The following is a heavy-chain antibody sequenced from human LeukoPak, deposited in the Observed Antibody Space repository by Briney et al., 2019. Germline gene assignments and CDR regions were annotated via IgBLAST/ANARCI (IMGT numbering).Heavy chain of an antibody. V-gene: IGHV3-21*01. CDR1: GFSFSRYS. CDR3: ARNEWLLQGNWFDS. D-gene: IGHD3-3*01. CDR2: ISNIGNHI. J-gene: IGHJ5*01. Sequence: PGGSLRLSCVGSGFSFSRYSMNWVRQAPGKGLEWVSSISNIGNHIYYGDSVKGRFTISRDNAKNSLYLQMNSLTAEDTAVYYCARNEWLLQGNWFDSWGQGTLVTVSS.